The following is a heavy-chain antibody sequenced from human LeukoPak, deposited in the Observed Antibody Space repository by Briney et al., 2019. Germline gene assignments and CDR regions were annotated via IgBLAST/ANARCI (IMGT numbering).Heavy chain of an antibody. CDR1: GYSFSSHG. V-gene: IGHV3-33*01. D-gene: IGHD2-21*01. J-gene: IGHJ4*02. CDR2: IWYDGSYR. Sequence: GGSLRLSCAVSGYSFSSHGMHWVRQAPGKGLEWVAAIWYDGSYRYYADSVKGRFTISRDNSKNMLYLQMDSLRAEDTALHYCARLWGSVSGYFDYWGQGTLVTVSS. CDR3: ARLWGSVSGYFDY.